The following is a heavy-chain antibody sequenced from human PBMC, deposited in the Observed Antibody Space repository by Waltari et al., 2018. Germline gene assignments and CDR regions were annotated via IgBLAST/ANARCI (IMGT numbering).Heavy chain of an antibody. CDR2: FSGSGNIT. J-gene: IGHJ4*02. D-gene: IGHD3-9*01. CDR3: AKADSYYDLLTAFDY. V-gene: IGHV3-23*04. Sequence: EVQLVESGGGLVQPGGSLRLSCSTSGFTFSNFAMSWVRQAPGKGLEWVSTFSGSGNITYDTDAVKGRFVISRDNSKNTLYLQINGLRAEDTAVYYCAKADSYYDLLTAFDYWGQGTLVTVSS. CDR1: GFTFSNFA.